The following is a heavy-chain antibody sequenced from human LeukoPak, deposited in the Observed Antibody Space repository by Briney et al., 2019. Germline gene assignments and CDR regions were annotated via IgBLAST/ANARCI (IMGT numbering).Heavy chain of an antibody. CDR3: ARLATRGRSSGYDFGY. J-gene: IGHJ4*02. Sequence: ASVKVSCKASGYTFTSYDINWVRQATGQGLEWVGWMNPNSGNTGYAQKFQGRVTMTRNTSISTAYMELNSLRSEDTAVYYCARLATRGRSSGYDFGYWGQGTLVTVSS. CDR1: GYTFTSYD. D-gene: IGHD5-12*01. CDR2: MNPNSGNT. V-gene: IGHV1-8*01.